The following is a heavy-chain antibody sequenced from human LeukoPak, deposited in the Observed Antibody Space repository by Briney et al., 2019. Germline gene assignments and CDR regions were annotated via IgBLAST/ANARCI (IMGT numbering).Heavy chain of an antibody. V-gene: IGHV3-21*06. J-gene: IGHJ6*03. CDR2: ISSSGTYT. Sequence: GGSLRLSCVDSGFTFSDYGMNWVRQAPGKGLEWVSRISSSGTYTDYTDSVKGRFTISRDNAKSSLYLQTDNLRAEDTALYYCARGLGYCSSSRCSPGYYMDVWGKGTPVTV. CDR1: GFTFSDYG. D-gene: IGHD2-15*01. CDR3: ARGLGYCSSSRCSPGYYMDV.